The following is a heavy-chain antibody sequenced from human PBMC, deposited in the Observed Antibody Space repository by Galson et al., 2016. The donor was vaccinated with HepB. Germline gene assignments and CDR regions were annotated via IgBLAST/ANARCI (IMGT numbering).Heavy chain of an antibody. J-gene: IGHJ5*02. CDR3: ARARYSSGLYNWFDP. V-gene: IGHV4-30-4*01. CDR2: IYHSGST. D-gene: IGHD6-19*01. CDR1: GGSISSGDYY. Sequence: LSLTCTVSGGSISSGDYYWSWIRQPPGKGPEWIGYIYHSGSTYYNPSLKSRVTISVDTSKNLFSLKLSSVTAADTAVYYCARARYSSGLYNWFDPWGQGALVTVSS.